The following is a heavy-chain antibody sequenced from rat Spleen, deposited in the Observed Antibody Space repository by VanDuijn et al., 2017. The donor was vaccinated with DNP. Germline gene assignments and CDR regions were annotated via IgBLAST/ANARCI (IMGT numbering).Heavy chain of an antibody. D-gene: IGHD4-3*01. J-gene: IGHJ2*01. CDR3: TRWNSGHFDY. CDR2: IGFDGTNT. Sequence: QLVESGGGLVQPGRSLKLSCAASGFTFSDYNMAWVRQAPKKGLEWVATIGFDGTNTYYRDSVKGRFTISRDNAKNTLYLQMNSLRSEDMATYYCTRWNSGHFDYWGQGVMVSVSS. CDR1: GFTFSDYN. V-gene: IGHV5-7*01.